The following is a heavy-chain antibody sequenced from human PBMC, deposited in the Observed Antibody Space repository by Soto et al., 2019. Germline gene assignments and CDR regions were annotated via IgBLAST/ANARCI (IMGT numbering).Heavy chain of an antibody. CDR2: INSDGSTT. D-gene: IGHD6-19*01. CDR1: GFTFSSNW. V-gene: IGHV3-74*01. Sequence: EVQLVESGGGLVQPGGSLRLSCAASGFTFSSNWMHWVRQAPGKGLVWVSRINSDGSTTNYADSVKGRFTISRDNAKNTLYLQMNSLRAEDTAVYYCAARIKTGVAVPDYWGQGTLVTVSS. J-gene: IGHJ4*02. CDR3: AARIKTGVAVPDY.